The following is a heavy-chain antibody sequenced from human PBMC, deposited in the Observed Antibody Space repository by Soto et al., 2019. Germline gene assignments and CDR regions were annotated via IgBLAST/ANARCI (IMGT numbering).Heavy chain of an antibody. V-gene: IGHV3-48*01. CDR1: GFTFSSYS. J-gene: IGHJ4*02. Sequence: EVQLVESGGGLVQPGGSLRLSCAASGFTFSSYSMNWVRQAPGKGLEWVSYISSSSSTIYYADSVKGRFTISRDNAKNSLYLQMNSLRAEDTAVYYCARVWQFGCASLGFDYWGQGTLVTVSS. CDR2: ISSSSSTI. D-gene: IGHD3-16*01. CDR3: ARVWQFGCASLGFDY.